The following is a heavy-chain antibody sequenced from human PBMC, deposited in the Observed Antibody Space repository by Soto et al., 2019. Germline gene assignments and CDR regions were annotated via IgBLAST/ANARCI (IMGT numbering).Heavy chain of an antibody. Sequence: LRLSCTVSGVTFSNYAMNWVRQAPGKGLEWVSSLSGSGGTTYYADSVKGRFIISRDNSKNTLYLLMNSLRAEDTALYYCAKQRADYGSGADTFYFDSWGQGALVTVSS. J-gene: IGHJ4*02. CDR2: LSGSGGTT. D-gene: IGHD3-10*01. CDR1: GVTFSNYA. V-gene: IGHV3-23*01. CDR3: AKQRADYGSGADTFYFDS.